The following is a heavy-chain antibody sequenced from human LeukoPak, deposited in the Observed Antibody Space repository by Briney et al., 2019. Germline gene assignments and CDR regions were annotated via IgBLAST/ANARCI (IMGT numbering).Heavy chain of an antibody. Sequence: SVKVSCKASGGTFSSYAISWVRQAPGQGLEWMGGIIPIFGTANYAQKFQGRVTITADESTSTAYMELSSLRSEDTAVYYCARGARRFLEWLLGDYYYYMDVWGKGPTVTVSS. CDR1: GGTFSSYA. CDR3: ARGARRFLEWLLGDYYYYMDV. D-gene: IGHD3-3*01. J-gene: IGHJ6*03. V-gene: IGHV1-69*13. CDR2: IIPIFGTA.